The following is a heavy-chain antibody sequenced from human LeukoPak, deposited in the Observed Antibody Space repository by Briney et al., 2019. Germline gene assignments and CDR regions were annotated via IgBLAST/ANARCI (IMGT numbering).Heavy chain of an antibody. CDR1: GFTFSSYG. D-gene: IGHD3-10*01. CDR3: AQDILAMVRAAFAY. Sequence: PGGSLRLSCAASGFTFSSYGMHWVRQAPGKGLEWVAFIRYDGSNKYYADSLKGGFTISRDNSNNTLYVQMTSLRAEDTAVYYSAQDILAMVRAAFAYWGQGPLVTVSS. J-gene: IGHJ4*02. CDR2: IRYDGSNK. V-gene: IGHV3-30*02.